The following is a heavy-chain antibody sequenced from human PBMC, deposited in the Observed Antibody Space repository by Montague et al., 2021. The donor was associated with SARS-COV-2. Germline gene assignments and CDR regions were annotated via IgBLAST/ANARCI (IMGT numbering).Heavy chain of an antibody. V-gene: IGHV3-64*01. CDR2: ITSTGGDT. Sequence: SLRLSCAASGFTFNIYAIHWVRQAPGKGLVYVSSITSTGGDTYYASSVKGRFTISRDNSRNTLFLQMGSLRVEDTAVYYCARTITIVRGAIIYDFWGQGTLVTVSS. CDR3: ARTITIVRGAIIYDF. CDR1: GFTFNIYA. J-gene: IGHJ4*02. D-gene: IGHD3-10*01.